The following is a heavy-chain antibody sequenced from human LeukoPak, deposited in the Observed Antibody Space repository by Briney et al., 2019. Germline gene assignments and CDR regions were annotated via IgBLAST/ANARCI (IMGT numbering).Heavy chain of an antibody. CDR1: GFTFSSYG. CDR3: AKGSYSSGWYYFDY. J-gene: IGHJ4*02. CDR2: ISYDGSNK. D-gene: IGHD6-19*01. V-gene: IGHV3-30*18. Sequence: PGGSLRLSCAASGFTFSSYGMHWVRQAPGKGLEWVAVISYDGSNKYYADSVKGRFTISRDNSKNTLYLQMNSLRAEDTAVYYCAKGSYSSGWYYFDYWGQGTLVTVSS.